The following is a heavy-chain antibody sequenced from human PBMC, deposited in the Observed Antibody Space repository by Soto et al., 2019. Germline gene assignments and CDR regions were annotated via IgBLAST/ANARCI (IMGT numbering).Heavy chain of an antibody. CDR3: AKEANAGAEADAFDI. CDR1: GFTFSSYG. Sequence: QVQLVESGGGVVQPGRSLRLSCAASGFTFSSYGMHWVRQAPGKGLEWVAVISYDGSNKYYADSVKGRFTISRDNSKNTLYLQMNSLRAEDTAVYYCAKEANAGAEADAFDIWGQGTMVTVSS. V-gene: IGHV3-30*18. CDR2: ISYDGSNK. D-gene: IGHD6-19*01. J-gene: IGHJ3*02.